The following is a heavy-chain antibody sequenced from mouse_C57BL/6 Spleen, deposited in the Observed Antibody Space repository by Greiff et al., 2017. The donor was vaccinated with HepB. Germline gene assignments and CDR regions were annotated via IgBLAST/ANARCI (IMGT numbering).Heavy chain of an antibody. CDR2: ISSGSSTI. D-gene: IGHD1-1*01. CDR1: GFTFSDYG. J-gene: IGHJ4*01. CDR3: ASITTGVYYAMDY. Sequence: EVQLVESGGGLVKPGGSLKLSCAASGFTFSDYGMHWVRQAPEKGLEWVAYISSGSSTIYYADTVKGRFTISRDNAKNTLFLQMTSLRSEDTAMYYCASITTGVYYAMDYWGQGTSVTVSS. V-gene: IGHV5-17*01.